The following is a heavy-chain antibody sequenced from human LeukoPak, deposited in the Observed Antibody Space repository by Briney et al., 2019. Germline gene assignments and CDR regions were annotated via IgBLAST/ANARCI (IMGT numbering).Heavy chain of an antibody. CDR1: GFTFSNYA. D-gene: IGHD7-27*01. V-gene: IGHV3-23*01. Sequence: GGSLRLSCEASGFTFSNYAMSWVRQAPGKGREWVSSISGSSDNTNYADSVKGRFTISRDNSKNILYLQMNSLTAEDTAVYWCAKDPINWGSIYFD. CDR3: AKDPINWGSIYFD. J-gene: IGHJ4*01. CDR2: ISGSSDNT.